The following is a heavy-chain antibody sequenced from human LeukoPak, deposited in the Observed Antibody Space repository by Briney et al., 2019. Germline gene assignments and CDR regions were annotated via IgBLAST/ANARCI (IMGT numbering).Heavy chain of an antibody. J-gene: IGHJ4*02. CDR3: ARVPEDIVVVPAALPDY. V-gene: IGHV1-18*01. D-gene: IGHD2-2*01. Sequence: ASVKVSCKASGYTFTSYGISWVRQAPAQGLEWMGWISAYNGNTNYAQKLQSRVTMTTDTSTSTAYMELRSLRSDDTAVYYCARVPEDIVVVPAALPDYWGEGTLVTVSS. CDR2: ISAYNGNT. CDR1: GYTFTSYG.